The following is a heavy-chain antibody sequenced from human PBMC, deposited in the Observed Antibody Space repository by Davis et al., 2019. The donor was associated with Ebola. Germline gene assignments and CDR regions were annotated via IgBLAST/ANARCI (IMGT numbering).Heavy chain of an antibody. CDR2: INPSGGST. Sequence: ASVKVSCKASGYTFTSYYMHWVRQAPGQGLEWMGIINPSGGSTSYAQKFQGRVTITRNTSISTAYMELSSLRSEDTAVYYCARRTRDSSSAVDYYMDVWGKGTTVTVSS. V-gene: IGHV1-46*01. CDR3: ARRTRDSSSAVDYYMDV. D-gene: IGHD6-6*01. CDR1: GYTFTSYY. J-gene: IGHJ6*03.